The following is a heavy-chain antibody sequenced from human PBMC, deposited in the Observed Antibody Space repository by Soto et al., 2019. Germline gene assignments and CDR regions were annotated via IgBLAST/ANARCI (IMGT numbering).Heavy chain of an antibody. V-gene: IGHV4-39*01. CDR2: IYYSGST. J-gene: IGHJ5*02. Sequence: SETLSLTCTVSGGSISSSSYYWGWIRQPPGKGLEWIGSIYYSGSTYYNPSLKSRVTISVDTSKNQFSLKLSSVTAADTAVYYCARLVSGGSDFWSGYYTNWFDPWGQGTLVTVSS. D-gene: IGHD3-3*01. CDR1: GGSISSSSYY. CDR3: ARLVSGGSDFWSGYYTNWFDP.